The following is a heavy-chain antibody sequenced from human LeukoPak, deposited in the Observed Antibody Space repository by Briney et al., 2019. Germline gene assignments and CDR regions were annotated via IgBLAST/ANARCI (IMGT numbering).Heavy chain of an antibody. V-gene: IGHV3-21*01. CDR1: GFTFSSYG. CDR2: VSIGGSFI. CDR3: ARNKINTVTTGWYFDL. J-gene: IGHJ2*01. Sequence: GGSLRPSCAASGFTFSSYGMNWVRQAPGKGLEWVSFVSIGGSFIYYADSVKGRFTISRDDAKNSLYLQMNSLTAEDTAEYYCARNKINTVTTGWYFDLRGRGTLVSVSS. D-gene: IGHD4-17*01.